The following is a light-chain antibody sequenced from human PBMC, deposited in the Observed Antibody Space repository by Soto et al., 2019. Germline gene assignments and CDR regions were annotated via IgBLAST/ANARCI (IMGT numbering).Light chain of an antibody. Sequence: EIVLTQSPGTLSLSTGERATLSCRASQSVSSSYLAWYQQKPGQAPRLLIYGASSRATGTPDRFRGSGSGTEFTLTITDLQAEDLAVYYCQQFHTIPWTFGQGTKVDIK. J-gene: IGKJ1*01. CDR2: GAS. CDR3: QQFHTIPWT. CDR1: QSVSSSY. V-gene: IGKV3-20*01.